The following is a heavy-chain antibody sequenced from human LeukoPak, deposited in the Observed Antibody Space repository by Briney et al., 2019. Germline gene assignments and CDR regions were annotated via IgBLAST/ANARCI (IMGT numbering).Heavy chain of an antibody. V-gene: IGHV1-18*01. CDR2: ISTFNGNT. D-gene: IGHD2-2*01. CDR1: GNTFSNYG. J-gene: IGHJ4*02. CDR3: GRDLWVKHAVPAALLV. Sequence: ASVKVSCKASGNTFSNYGISWVRQAPGRGLEWMGWISTFNGNTNYAQKFQGRVTMTTDASTSTVYMELRSLRSDDTAVYYCGRDLWVKHAVPAALLVWGQGTLVTVSS.